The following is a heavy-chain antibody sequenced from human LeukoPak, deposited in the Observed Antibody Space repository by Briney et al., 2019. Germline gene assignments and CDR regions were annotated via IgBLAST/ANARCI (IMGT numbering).Heavy chain of an antibody. CDR2: IWYDGSNK. CDR3: ATQLTGTTVGYFDY. Sequence: PGGSLRLSCAASGFTFSSYGMHWVRQAPGKGLEWVAVIWYDGSNKYYADSVKGRFTISRGNSKNTLYLQMNSLRAEDTAVYYCATQLTGTTVGYFDYWGQGTLVTVSS. V-gene: IGHV3-33*01. CDR1: GFTFSSYG. J-gene: IGHJ4*02. D-gene: IGHD1-7*01.